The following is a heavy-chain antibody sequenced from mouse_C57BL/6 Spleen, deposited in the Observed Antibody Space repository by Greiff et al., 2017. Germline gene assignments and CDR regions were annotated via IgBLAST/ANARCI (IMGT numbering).Heavy chain of an antibody. CDR2: ISSGGDYI. D-gene: IGHD2-4*01. CDR3: TNYYDCDWFAY. Sequence: EVQRVESGEGLVKPGGSLKLSCAASGFTFSSYAMSWVRQTPEKRLEWVAYISSGGDYIYYADTVKGRFTISRDNARNTLYLQMSSLKSEDTAMYYCTNYYDCDWFAYWGQGTLVTVSA. J-gene: IGHJ3*01. V-gene: IGHV5-9-1*02. CDR1: GFTFSSYA.